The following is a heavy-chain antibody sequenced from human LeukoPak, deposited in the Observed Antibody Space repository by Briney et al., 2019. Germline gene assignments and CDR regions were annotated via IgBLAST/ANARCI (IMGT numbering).Heavy chain of an antibody. D-gene: IGHD2-15*01. CDR1: VFTFIHYY. V-gene: IGHV3-11*05. J-gene: IGHJ4*02. Sequence: GGSLRLSCAASVFTFIHYYMSWIRPAPGKGLEWVSYISSSSSYTNYADSVKGRFTISRDNAKNSLYLQMNSLRAEDTAVYYCARDIHCSGGSCLDYWGQGTLVTVSS. CDR2: ISSSSSYT. CDR3: ARDIHCSGGSCLDY.